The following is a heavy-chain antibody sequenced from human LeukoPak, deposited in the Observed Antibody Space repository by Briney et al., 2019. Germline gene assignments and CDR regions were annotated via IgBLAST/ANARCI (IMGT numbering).Heavy chain of an antibody. J-gene: IGHJ6*03. CDR1: GFTVSSNY. Sequence: GGSLRLSCAASGFTVSSNYMSWVRRAPGKGLEWVSVIYSGGSTYYADSVKGRFTISRDNSKNTLCLQMNSLRAEDTAVYYCARGTLPHTYYYYYMDVWGKGTTVTVSS. CDR3: ARGTLPHTYYYYYMDV. V-gene: IGHV3-53*01. CDR2: IYSGGST. D-gene: IGHD2-2*01.